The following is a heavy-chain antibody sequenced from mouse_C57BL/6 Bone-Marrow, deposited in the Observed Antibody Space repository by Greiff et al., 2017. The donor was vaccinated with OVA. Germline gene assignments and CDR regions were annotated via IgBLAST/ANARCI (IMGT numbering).Heavy chain of an antibody. Sequence: VKLQQSGAELVKPGASVKISCKASGYAFSSYWMNWVKQRPGKGLEWIGQIYPGDGDTNYNGKFKGKATLTADKSSSTAYMQLSSLTSEDSAVYFCARLGLGGTDYFDYWGQGTTLTVSS. CDR1: GYAFSSYW. J-gene: IGHJ2*01. CDR3: ARLGLGGTDYFDY. CDR2: IYPGDGDT. D-gene: IGHD4-1*01. V-gene: IGHV1-80*01.